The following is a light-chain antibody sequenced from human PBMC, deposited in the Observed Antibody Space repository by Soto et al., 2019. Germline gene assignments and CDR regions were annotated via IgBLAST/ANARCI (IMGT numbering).Light chain of an antibody. Sequence: DIQMTQSPSTLSASVGDRVTITCRASQSISSWLAWYQQKPGKAPKLLIYDASSLESGVPSRFSGSGSGTEFTLTISSLQPDDFATYYCQQYNSYSGPLGQETKLEIK. CDR3: QQYNSYSGP. CDR2: DAS. V-gene: IGKV1-5*01. J-gene: IGKJ1*01. CDR1: QSISSW.